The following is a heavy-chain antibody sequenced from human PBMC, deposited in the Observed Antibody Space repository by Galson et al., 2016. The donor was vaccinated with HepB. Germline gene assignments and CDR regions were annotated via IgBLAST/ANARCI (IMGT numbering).Heavy chain of an antibody. J-gene: IGHJ6*04. CDR3: ARGSFWSGQLIRNYYGMDV. V-gene: IGHV3-30-3*01. Sequence: SLRLSCAASGFTFTSYAMHWVRQAPGKGLEWVAVISYDGSNKYYADSVKGRFTISRDNSKNTLYLQMNSLRAEDTAVYYCARGSFWSGQLIRNYYGMDVWGKGTTVIVSS. CDR2: ISYDGSNK. CDR1: GFTFTSYA. D-gene: IGHD3-3*01.